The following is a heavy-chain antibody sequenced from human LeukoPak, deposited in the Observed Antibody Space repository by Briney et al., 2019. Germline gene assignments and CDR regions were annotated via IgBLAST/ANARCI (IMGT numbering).Heavy chain of an antibody. CDR3: AELGITMIGGV. CDR2: ISSSGSTI. D-gene: IGHD3-10*02. CDR1: GFTFNTYI. J-gene: IGHJ6*04. V-gene: IGHV3-48*03. Sequence: GGSLRLSCAASGFTFNTYIMNWVRQAPGEGVEGVSYISSSGSTIYYADSVKGRFTISRDNAKNLLYLQMNSLRAEDTAVYYCAELGITMIGGVWGKGTTVTISS.